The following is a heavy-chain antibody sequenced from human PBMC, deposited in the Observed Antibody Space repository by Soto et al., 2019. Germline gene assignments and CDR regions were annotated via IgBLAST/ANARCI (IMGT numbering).Heavy chain of an antibody. V-gene: IGHV3-23*01. Sequence: EVQLLESGGGLVQPGGSLRLSCAASGFTFSSYAMSWVRQAPGKGLEWVSAISGSGGSTYYADSVKGRFTISRDNSKNTLYLQMNSLRAKDTAVYYCAKGKPLGYCSGGSCYSDYWGQGTLVTVSS. D-gene: IGHD2-15*01. CDR3: AKGKPLGYCSGGSCYSDY. CDR1: GFTFSSYA. CDR2: ISGSGGST. J-gene: IGHJ4*02.